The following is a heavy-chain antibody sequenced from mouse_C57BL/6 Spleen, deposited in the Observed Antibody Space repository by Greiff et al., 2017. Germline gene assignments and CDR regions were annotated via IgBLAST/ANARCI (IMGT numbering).Heavy chain of an antibody. CDR3: TRDYEYEEGAMDY. Sequence: QVQLQQSGAELVRPGASVTLSCKASGYTFTDYEMHWVKQTPVHGLEWIGAIDPETGGTAYNQKFKGKAILTADKSSSTAYLELRSLTSEDSAVYYCTRDYEYEEGAMDYWGQGTSVTVSS. CDR2: IDPETGGT. D-gene: IGHD2-4*01. J-gene: IGHJ4*01. CDR1: GYTFTDYE. V-gene: IGHV1-15*01.